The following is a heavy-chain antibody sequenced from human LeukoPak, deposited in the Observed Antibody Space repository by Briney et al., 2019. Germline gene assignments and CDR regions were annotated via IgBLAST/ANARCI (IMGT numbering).Heavy chain of an antibody. J-gene: IGHJ4*02. CDR1: GFTFSSYG. CDR2: ISGSGGST. Sequence: GGTLRLSCSPSGFTFSSYGMSWGRQAPGEGPGWVSAISGSGGSTYYAQSVKGRFTISRDNSKNTLYLQMNSVSAEDTAVYYCAKGVSSGASYYFDYWGQGTLVTVSS. V-gene: IGHV3-23*01. D-gene: IGHD6-19*01. CDR3: AKGVSSGASYYFDY.